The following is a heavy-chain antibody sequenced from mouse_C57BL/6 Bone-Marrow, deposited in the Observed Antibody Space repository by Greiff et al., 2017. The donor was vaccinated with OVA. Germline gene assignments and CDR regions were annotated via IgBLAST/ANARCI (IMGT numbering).Heavy chain of an antibody. Sequence: QVQLQQSGPGLVAPSQSLSITCTVSGFSLTSYAISWVRQPPGKGLEWLGVLWTGGGTNYNSALKYRLSISKDNSKSQVYLKMNSLQTDDTARYYCANYDYGGGFAYWGQGTLVTVSA. CDR3: ANYDYGGGFAY. J-gene: IGHJ3*01. D-gene: IGHD2-4*01. CDR2: LWTGGGT. V-gene: IGHV2-9-1*01. CDR1: GFSLTSYA.